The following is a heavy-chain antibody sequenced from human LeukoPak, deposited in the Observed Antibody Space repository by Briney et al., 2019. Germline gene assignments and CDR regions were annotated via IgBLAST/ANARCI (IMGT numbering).Heavy chain of an antibody. D-gene: IGHD3-10*01. CDR2: INHSGST. CDR3: ARYVRFYGGLDY. CDR1: GGSFSGYY. Sequence: SETLSLTCAVYGGSFSGYYWSWIRQPPGKGLEWIGEINHSGSTNYNPSLKGRVTISVDTSKNQFSLKLSSVTAADTAVYYCARYVRFYGGLDYWGQGTLVTVSS. J-gene: IGHJ4*02. V-gene: IGHV4-34*01.